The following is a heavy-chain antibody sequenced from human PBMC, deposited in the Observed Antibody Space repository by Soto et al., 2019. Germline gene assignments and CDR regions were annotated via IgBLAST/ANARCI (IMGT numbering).Heavy chain of an antibody. CDR3: ARGRGDIVVVPAANHFDY. CDR2: INAGNGNT. J-gene: IGHJ4*02. CDR1: GYTFTSYA. D-gene: IGHD2-2*01. V-gene: IGHV1-3*01. Sequence: QVQLVQSGAEVKKPGASVKVSCKASGYTFTSYAMHWVCQAPGQRLEWMGWINAGNGNTKYSQKFQGRVTITRDTSASTAYMELSSLRSEDTAVYYCARGRGDIVVVPAANHFDYWGQGTLVTVSS.